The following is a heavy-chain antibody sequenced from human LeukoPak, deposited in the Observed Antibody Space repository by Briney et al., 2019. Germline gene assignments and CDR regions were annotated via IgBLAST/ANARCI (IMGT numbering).Heavy chain of an antibody. CDR2: IKQDGSEK. J-gene: IGHJ4*02. V-gene: IGHV3-7*04. CDR1: GFXFSSYW. D-gene: IGHD4-17*01. Sequence: PGGSLRLSCAASGFXFSSYWMSWVRQAPGKGLEWVANIKQDGSEKYYVDSVKGRFTISRDNAKNSLYLQMNSLRAEDTAVYYCARDSTVTKYWGQGTLVTASS. CDR3: ARDSTVTKY.